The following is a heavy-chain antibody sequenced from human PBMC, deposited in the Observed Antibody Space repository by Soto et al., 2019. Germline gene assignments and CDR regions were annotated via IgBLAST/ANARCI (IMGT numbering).Heavy chain of an antibody. CDR1: GYTFTDYD. Sequence: QVQVVQSRAEVKKPGASVKVSCKTSGYTFTDYDINWVGQAPGQGLEYMGWVSPENSNAGYAQQLRGRVSMTTNTIINTAYLELTALRYEDTAVYYCEVTTGYWGQGTMVTVSS. CDR2: VSPENSNA. CDR3: EVTTGY. J-gene: IGHJ4*02. V-gene: IGHV1-8*01. D-gene: IGHD2-21*02.